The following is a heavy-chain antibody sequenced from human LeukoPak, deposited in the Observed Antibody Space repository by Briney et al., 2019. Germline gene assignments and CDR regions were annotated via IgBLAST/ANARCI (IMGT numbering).Heavy chain of an antibody. J-gene: IGHJ4*02. V-gene: IGHV3-64D*06. CDR3: VKDNEAGGSPFDR. D-gene: IGHD1-1*01. CDR1: GFILRSHA. Sequence: GGSLRLSCSASGFILRSHAMHWVRQAPGKGLEYVSRISDNGGSTYYADSVRGRFTISRDNSKNTLYLQMSSLRAVDTAVYYCVKDNEAGGSPFDRWGQGTLVTVSS. CDR2: ISDNGGST.